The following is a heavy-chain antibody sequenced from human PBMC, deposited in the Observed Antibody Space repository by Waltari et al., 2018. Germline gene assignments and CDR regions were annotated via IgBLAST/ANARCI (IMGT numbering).Heavy chain of an antibody. CDR3: ARDRGSSGYYAFGY. V-gene: IGHV1-69*08. J-gene: IGHJ4*02. Sequence: QVQLVQSGAEVTKPGSSLKVSCKACGGNLRSNTLSWVRQAPGQGLAWMGRISPILGIANYAQKFQGRVTITADKPTSTAYMELSSLRSEDTAVYYCARDRGSSGYYAFGYWGQGTLVTVSS. CDR1: GGNLRSNT. CDR2: ISPILGIA. D-gene: IGHD3-22*01.